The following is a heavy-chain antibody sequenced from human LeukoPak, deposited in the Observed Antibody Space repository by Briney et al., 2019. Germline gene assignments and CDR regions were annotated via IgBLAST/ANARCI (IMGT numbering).Heavy chain of an antibody. CDR3: ARVHLYCSGGSCPDYNWFDP. CDR2: IYTGGST. V-gene: IGHV4-61*02. CDR1: GGSISSGSYY. J-gene: IGHJ5*02. Sequence: SETLSLTCTVSGGSISSGSYYWSWIRQPAGKGLEWIGRIYTGGSTNYNPSLKSRVTISVDTSKNQFSLKLSSVTAADTAVYYCARVHLYCSGGSCPDYNWFDPWGQGTLVTVSS. D-gene: IGHD2-15*01.